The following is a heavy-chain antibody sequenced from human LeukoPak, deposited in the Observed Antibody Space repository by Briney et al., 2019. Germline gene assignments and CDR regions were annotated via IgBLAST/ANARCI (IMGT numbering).Heavy chain of an antibody. CDR1: GFTFSSYW. CDR2: IKQDGSEK. CDR3: AKGPLRGTAAAIDY. Sequence: GGSLRLSCAASGFTFSSYWMSWVRQAPGKGLEWVANIKQDGSEKYYVDSVKGRFTISRDNAKNSLYLQMDSLRTEDTAVYYCAKGPLRGTAAAIDYWGQGTLVTVPS. V-gene: IGHV3-7*01. D-gene: IGHD2-2*01. J-gene: IGHJ4*02.